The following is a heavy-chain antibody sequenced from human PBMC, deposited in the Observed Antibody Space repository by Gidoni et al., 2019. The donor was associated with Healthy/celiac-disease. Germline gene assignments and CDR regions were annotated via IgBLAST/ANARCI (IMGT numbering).Heavy chain of an antibody. CDR3: ARNSFIVVVPAAMGGFDY. Sequence: QVQLQQWGAGLLKPSETLSLTCAVYGGSFSGYYWSWIRQPPGKGLEWIGEINHSGSTNYNPSLKSRVTISVDTSKNQFSLKLSSVTAADTAVYYCARNSFIVVVPAAMGGFDYWGQGTLVTVSS. CDR2: INHSGST. D-gene: IGHD2-2*01. CDR1: GGSFSGYY. V-gene: IGHV4-34*01. J-gene: IGHJ4*02.